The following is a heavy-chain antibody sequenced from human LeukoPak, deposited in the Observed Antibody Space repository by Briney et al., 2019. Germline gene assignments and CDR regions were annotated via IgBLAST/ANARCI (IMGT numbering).Heavy chain of an antibody. J-gene: IGHJ4*02. V-gene: IGHV3-30*03. D-gene: IGHD2-2*01. CDR3: ARERYCSSTGCYPFDY. CDR1: GFTFSSYG. CDR2: ISYDGSNK. Sequence: GGSLRLSCAASGFTFSSYGMHWVRQAPGKGLEWVAVISYDGSNKYYADSVKGRFTISRDNSKNTLYLQMNSLRAEDTAVYYCARERYCSSTGCYPFDYWGQGTLVTVSS.